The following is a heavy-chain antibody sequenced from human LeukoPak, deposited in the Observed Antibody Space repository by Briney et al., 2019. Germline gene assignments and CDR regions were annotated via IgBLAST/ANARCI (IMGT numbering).Heavy chain of an antibody. CDR1: GFTFSSYG. V-gene: IGHV3-30*02. J-gene: IGHJ4*02. CDR2: IRYDGSNK. D-gene: IGHD3-9*01. CDR3: AKVKPRYFDWFDENYFGY. Sequence: GGSLRLSCAASGFTFSSYGMHWVRQAPGKGLEWVAFIRYDGSNKYYADSVKGRFTISRDNSKNTLYLQMNSLRAEDTAVYYCAKVKPRYFDWFDENYFGYWGQGTLVTVSS.